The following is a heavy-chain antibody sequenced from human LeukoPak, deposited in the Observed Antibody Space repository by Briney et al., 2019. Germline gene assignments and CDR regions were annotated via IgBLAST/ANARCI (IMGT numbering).Heavy chain of an antibody. CDR2: ISYDGSNK. J-gene: IGHJ4*02. D-gene: IGHD3-22*01. CDR3: AKVYYYDSSGLYDY. CDR1: GFTFSSYG. V-gene: IGHV3-30*18. Sequence: PGGSLRLSCAAPGFTFSSYGMHWVRQAPGKGLEWVAVISYDGSNKYYADSVKGRFTISRDNSKNTLYLQMNSLRAEDTAVYYCAKVYYYDSSGLYDYWGQGTLVTVSS.